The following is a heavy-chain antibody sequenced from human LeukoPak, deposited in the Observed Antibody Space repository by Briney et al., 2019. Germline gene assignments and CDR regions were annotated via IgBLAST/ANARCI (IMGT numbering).Heavy chain of an antibody. CDR3: ARRDQAIDY. CDR2: IYYSGTT. J-gene: IGHJ4*02. D-gene: IGHD5-24*01. CDR1: DGSVSSVGYY. V-gene: IGHV4-39*01. Sequence: PSETLSLTCTVSDGSVSSVGYYWGWIRQPPGKGLEWIGSIYYSGTTYYNPSLASRVTIFVDTSKNQFSLRLSSVTAADTAVYYCARRDQAIDYWGQGTLVTVSP.